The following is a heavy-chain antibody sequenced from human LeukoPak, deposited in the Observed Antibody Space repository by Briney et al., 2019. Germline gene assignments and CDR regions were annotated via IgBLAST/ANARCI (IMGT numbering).Heavy chain of an antibody. V-gene: IGHV1-69*04. CDR1: GGTFNNYA. J-gene: IGHJ3*02. D-gene: IGHD3-22*01. CDR2: IIPVLGVG. Sequence: SVKVSCKASGGTFNNYAISWVRQAPGQGLEWMGRIIPVLGVGNYAQKFRGRVTISADKSTNTAYMELSSLTSDDTAVYYCATGSDSSGYYFRAFDIWGQGTMVTVSS. CDR3: ATGSDSSGYYFRAFDI.